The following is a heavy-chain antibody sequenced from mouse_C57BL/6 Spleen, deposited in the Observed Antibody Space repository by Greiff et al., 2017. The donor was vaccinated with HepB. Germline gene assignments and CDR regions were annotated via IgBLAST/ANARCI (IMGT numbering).Heavy chain of an antibody. V-gene: IGHV1-62-2*01. CDR1: GYTFTEYT. D-gene: IGHD1-1*01. CDR3: ASAVVGAMDY. Sequence: QVHVKQSGAELVKPGASVKLSCKASGYTFTEYTIHWVKQRSGQGLEWIGWFYPGSGSIKYNEKFKDKATLTADKSSSTVYMERSRLTSEDSAVYFCASAVVGAMDYWGQGTSVTVSS. J-gene: IGHJ4*01. CDR2: FYPGSGSI.